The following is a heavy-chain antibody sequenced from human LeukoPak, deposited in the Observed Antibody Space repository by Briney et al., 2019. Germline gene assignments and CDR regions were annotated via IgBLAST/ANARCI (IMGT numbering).Heavy chain of an antibody. CDR3: AKDGYGSKYYYDTSGYYFDY. V-gene: IGHV3-23*01. Sequence: PGGTLRLSCAASGFTFSSYGMSWVRQAPGKGLEWVSAISGSGGSTYYADSVKGRFTISRDNSKNTVYLQMNSLRAEDTAVYYCAKDGYGSKYYYDTSGYYFDYWGQGTLVTVSS. J-gene: IGHJ4*02. D-gene: IGHD3-22*01. CDR1: GFTFSSYG. CDR2: ISGSGGST.